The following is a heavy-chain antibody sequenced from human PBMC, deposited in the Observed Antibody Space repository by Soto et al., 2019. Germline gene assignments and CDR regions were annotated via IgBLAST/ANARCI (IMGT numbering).Heavy chain of an antibody. D-gene: IGHD4-17*01. Sequence: QVQLVQSGAELKKPGASVKVSCNASGYTVTAYYLHWVRQAPGQGLEWMRWINPNSATTKYVGKFQGKVNMARDTSISTAYMELTDLRSDDTAVYYCARCFYTATTRIYANWGQGTLVTVSS. CDR3: ARCFYTATTRIYAN. CDR1: GYTVTAYY. CDR2: INPNSATT. J-gene: IGHJ4*02. V-gene: IGHV1-2*02.